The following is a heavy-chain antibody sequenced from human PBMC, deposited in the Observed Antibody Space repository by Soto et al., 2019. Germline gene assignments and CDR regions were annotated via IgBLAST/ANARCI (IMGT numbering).Heavy chain of an antibody. J-gene: IGHJ6*02. Sequence: GGSLRLSCAASGFTFSSYAMSWVRQAPGKGLEWVLAISGSGGSTYYADSVKGRFTISRDNSKNTLYLQMNSLRAEDTAVYYCAKVKAAAGGYYYYGMDVWGQGTTVTVSS. CDR2: ISGSGGST. CDR1: GFTFSSYA. D-gene: IGHD6-13*01. V-gene: IGHV3-23*01. CDR3: AKVKAAAGGYYYYGMDV.